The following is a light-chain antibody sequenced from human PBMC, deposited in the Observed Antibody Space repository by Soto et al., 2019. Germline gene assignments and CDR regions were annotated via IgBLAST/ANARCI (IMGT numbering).Light chain of an antibody. CDR3: NSYTSKSTGV. CDR1: SSDVGGYNY. CDR2: EVS. V-gene: IGLV2-14*01. Sequence: ALTQPASVSGSPGQSITISCTGTSSDVGGYNYVSWYQQHPGKAPKLIIYEVSNRPSGVSNRFSGSTSGNTASLTISGLQAEDEADYYCNSYTSKSTGVFGTGTKLTVL. J-gene: IGLJ1*01.